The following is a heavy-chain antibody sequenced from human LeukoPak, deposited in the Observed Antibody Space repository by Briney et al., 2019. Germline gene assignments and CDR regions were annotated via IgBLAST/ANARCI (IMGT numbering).Heavy chain of an antibody. D-gene: IGHD6-19*01. V-gene: IGHV4-59*08. Sequence: TLSXTCXVSGGAISSYYWSWIRQPPGKGVEWIGYIYYSGSTNYKPSLKRRDTISVETCKNKCSLKLSSVPAADTAVYYCARHRYSSGWYYFDYWGQGTLVTVSS. CDR3: ARHRYSSGWYYFDY. CDR2: IYYSGST. J-gene: IGHJ4*02. CDR1: GGAISSYY.